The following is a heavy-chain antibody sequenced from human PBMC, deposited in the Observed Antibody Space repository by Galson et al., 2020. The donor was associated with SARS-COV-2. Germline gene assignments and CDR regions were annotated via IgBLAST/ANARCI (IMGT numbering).Heavy chain of an antibody. CDR1: GYTFTAYY. CDR3: ARETEMGTFNYFGY. Sequence: SVTVSCQSSGYTFTAYYIHWVRPAPGKGLEWMGWINPNTGGTNYAQKFQGWVTMTRDTYISTAYMALSRLESDGMAVYYCARETEMGTFNYFGYWGQGTLVNGFS. D-gene: IGHD1-1*01. CDR2: INPNTGGT. V-gene: IGHV1-2*04. J-gene: IGHJ4*02.